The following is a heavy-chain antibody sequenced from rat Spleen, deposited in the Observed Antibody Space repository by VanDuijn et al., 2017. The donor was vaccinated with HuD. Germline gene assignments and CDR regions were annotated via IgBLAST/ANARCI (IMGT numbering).Heavy chain of an antibody. Sequence: EVQLVESDGGLVQPGRSLKLSCAASGFTFSDFYMAWVRQAPTKGLEWVASISYEGSNTYYGDSVKGRFMISRDNARSTLNLHMDSLRSEDTAIYYCTRRGYLSDWYFDFWGPGTMVTVSS. D-gene: IGHD4-4*01. V-gene: IGHV5-22*01. J-gene: IGHJ1*01. CDR3: TRRGYLSDWYFDF. CDR2: ISYEGSNT. CDR1: GFTFSDFY.